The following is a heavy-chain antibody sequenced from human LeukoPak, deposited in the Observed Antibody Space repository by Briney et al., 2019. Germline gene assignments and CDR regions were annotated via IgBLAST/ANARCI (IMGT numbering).Heavy chain of an antibody. Sequence: SETLSLTCTVSGGSISSYYWSWIRQPPGKGLEWIGYIYYSGSTNYNPSLKSRVTISVDTSKNQFSLKLSSVTAADTAVYYCARSAATESGWFDPWGQGTLVTVSS. V-gene: IGHV4-59*01. CDR2: IYYSGST. CDR3: ARSAATESGWFDP. J-gene: IGHJ5*02. CDR1: GGSISSYY. D-gene: IGHD1-14*01.